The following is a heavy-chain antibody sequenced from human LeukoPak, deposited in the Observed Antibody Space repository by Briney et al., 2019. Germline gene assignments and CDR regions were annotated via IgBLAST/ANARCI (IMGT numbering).Heavy chain of an antibody. Sequence: SGTLSLTCAVSGGSISSSDWWSWVRQPPGKGLEWIGSIYHSGSTYYNPSLKSRVTISVDTSKNQFSLKLSSVTAADTAVYYCARGLEWAGGNWSDPWGQGTLVTVSS. CDR3: ARGLEWAGGNWSDP. J-gene: IGHJ5*02. D-gene: IGHD3-3*01. V-gene: IGHV4-4*02. CDR1: GGSISSSDW. CDR2: IYHSGST.